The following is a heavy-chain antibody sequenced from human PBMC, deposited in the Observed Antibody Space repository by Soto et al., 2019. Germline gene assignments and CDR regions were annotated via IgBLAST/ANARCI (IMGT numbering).Heavy chain of an antibody. J-gene: IGHJ6*02. CDR3: AKEGWGYQLLWRDYYYYGMDV. D-gene: IGHD2-2*01. CDR2: ISYDGSNK. Sequence: QVQLVESGGGVVQPGRSLRLSCAASGFTFSSYGMHWVRQAPGKGLEWVAVISYDGSNKYYEDSVKGRFTISRDNSKNTLYLQMNSLGAEDTAVYYCAKEGWGYQLLWRDYYYYGMDVWGQGTTVTVSS. CDR1: GFTFSSYG. V-gene: IGHV3-30*18.